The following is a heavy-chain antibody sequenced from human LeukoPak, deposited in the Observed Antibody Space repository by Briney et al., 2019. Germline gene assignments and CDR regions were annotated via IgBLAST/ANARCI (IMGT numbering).Heavy chain of an antibody. V-gene: IGHV1-2*06. CDR1: GYTLTGYY. CDR3: ARDRAYGDYGGYWFDP. CDR2: INPNSGGT. Sequence: GASVKVSCKASGYTLTGYYMHWVRQAPGQGLEWMGRINPNSGGTNYAQKFQGRVTMTRDTSISTAYMELSRLRSDDTAVYYCARDRAYGDYGGYWFDPWGQGTLVTVSS. J-gene: IGHJ5*02. D-gene: IGHD4-17*01.